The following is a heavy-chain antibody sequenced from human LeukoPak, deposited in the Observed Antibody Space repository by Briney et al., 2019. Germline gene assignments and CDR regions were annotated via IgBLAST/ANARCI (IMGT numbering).Heavy chain of an antibody. CDR1: GFTFSSYA. CDR3: ARGCHDYGDPKGDYYFDY. D-gene: IGHD4-17*01. Sequence: GGSLRLSCAASGFTFSSYAMHWVRQAPGKGLEWVAVISYDGSNKYYADSVKGRFTISRDNSKNTLYLQVNSLRAEDTAVYYCARGCHDYGDPKGDYYFDYWGQGTLVTVSS. V-gene: IGHV3-30-3*01. J-gene: IGHJ4*02. CDR2: ISYDGSNK.